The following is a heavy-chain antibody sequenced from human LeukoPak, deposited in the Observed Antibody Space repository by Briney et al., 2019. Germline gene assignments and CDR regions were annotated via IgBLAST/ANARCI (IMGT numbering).Heavy chain of an antibody. V-gene: IGHV4-38-2*02. CDR1: GYSISSGYY. CDR3: ARASHWNQLHYFDY. CDR2: IYHSGST. J-gene: IGHJ4*02. Sequence: SETLSLTCTVSGYSISSGYYWGWIRQPPGKGLEWIGSIYHSGSTYYNPSLKSRVTISVDTSKNQFSLKLSSVTAADTAVYYCARASHWNQLHYFDYWGQGTLVTVSS. D-gene: IGHD1-1*01.